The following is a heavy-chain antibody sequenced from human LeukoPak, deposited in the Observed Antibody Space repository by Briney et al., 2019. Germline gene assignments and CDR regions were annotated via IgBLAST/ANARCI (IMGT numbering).Heavy chain of an antibody. CDR1: GFTFSSYA. V-gene: IGHV3-23*01. CDR3: AKDGPWELSPAPGSFDY. Sequence: GGSLRLSCAASGFTFSSYAMSWVRQAPGMGLEWVSAISGSGGSTYYADSVKGRFTISRDNSKNTLYLQMNSLRAEDTAVYYCAKDGPWELSPAPGSFDYWGQGTLVTVSS. D-gene: IGHD1-26*01. CDR2: ISGSGGST. J-gene: IGHJ4*02.